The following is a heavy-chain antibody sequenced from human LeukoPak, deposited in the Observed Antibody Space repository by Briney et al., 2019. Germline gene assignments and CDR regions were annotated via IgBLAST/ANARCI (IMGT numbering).Heavy chain of an antibody. CDR2: IYYSGST. D-gene: IGHD1-26*01. J-gene: IGHJ3*02. V-gene: IGHV4-31*03. CDR1: GGSISSGGYY. Sequence: SQTLSLTCTVSGGSISSGGYYWSWLRQHPGKGLEWIGYIYYSGSTYYNPSLKSRVTISVDTSKNQFSLKLSSVTAADTAVYYCASSRAGRSDASDIWGQGTMVTVSS. CDR3: ASSRAGRSDASDI.